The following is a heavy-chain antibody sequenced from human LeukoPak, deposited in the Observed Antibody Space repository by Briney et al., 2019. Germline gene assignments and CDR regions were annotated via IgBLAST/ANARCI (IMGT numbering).Heavy chain of an antibody. D-gene: IGHD2-15*01. CDR2: VYYSGRT. J-gene: IGHJ4*02. CDR3: ARQGSAYYSDF. CDR1: GGSISSSSYY. Sequence: TSETLSLTCTVSGGSISSSSYYWGWIRQPPGKELQWIASVYYSGRTNYSPSLKSRVTISVDTSEKQFSLQLNSVTAADTAVYYCARQGSAYYSDFWGQGLLVTVSS. V-gene: IGHV4-39*01.